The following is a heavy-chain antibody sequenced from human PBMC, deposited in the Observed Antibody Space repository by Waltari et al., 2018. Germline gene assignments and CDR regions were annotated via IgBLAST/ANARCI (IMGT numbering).Heavy chain of an antibody. CDR3: ARDTRVYGGSDP. Sequence: QVQLQESGPGLVTPSETLSLTCTVSGYSLRSGYYWGWIRQPPGKGLEWIGSIYHSGSTYYNPSLKSRVTISVDTSKNQFALKLSSVTAADTAVYYCARDTRVYGGSDPWGQGTLVTVSS. D-gene: IGHD3-16*01. CDR1: GYSLRSGYY. J-gene: IGHJ5*02. CDR2: IYHSGST. V-gene: IGHV4-38-2*02.